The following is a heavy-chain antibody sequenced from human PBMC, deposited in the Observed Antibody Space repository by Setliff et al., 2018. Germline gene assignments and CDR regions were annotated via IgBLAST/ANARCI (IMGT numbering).Heavy chain of an antibody. V-gene: IGHV4-31*01. J-gene: IGHJ4*02. Sequence: KASETLSLTCTVSGGSISSGGYYWSWIRQHPGKGLEWIGYFYYSGSTSYNPSLKSLVTISVDTSKNQFSLKLRSVTAADTAVYYCARGDASIIGGGYFDHWGQGTLVTVSS. CDR1: GGSISSGGYY. CDR2: FYYSGST. CDR3: ARGDASIIGGGYFDH. D-gene: IGHD3-10*01.